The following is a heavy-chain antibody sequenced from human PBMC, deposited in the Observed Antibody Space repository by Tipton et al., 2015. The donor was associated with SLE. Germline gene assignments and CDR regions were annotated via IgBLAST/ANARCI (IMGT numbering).Heavy chain of an antibody. D-gene: IGHD6-13*01. V-gene: IGHV3-30*02. CDR2: IRYDGGKK. J-gene: IGHJ3*02. CDR1: GFTFSIYG. Sequence: SLRLSCAASGFTFSIYGMHWVRQAPGKGLEWVAYIRYDGGKKDYADSVKGRFTISRDNSKNTVYLQMNSLRAEDTAVYDCAKIRCSSWYRDAFDIWGQGTMVTVSS. CDR3: AKIRCSSWYRDAFDI.